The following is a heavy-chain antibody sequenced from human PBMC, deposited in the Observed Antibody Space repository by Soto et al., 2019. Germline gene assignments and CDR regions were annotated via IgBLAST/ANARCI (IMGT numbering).Heavy chain of an antibody. D-gene: IGHD2-15*01. Sequence: LSLSCAVSGFNVMRYWMTWGRQAPGKGLQWVANIKRDGSEKYYVDSVKGRFTISRDNADNLVFLDMNSLRVDDTATYYCARIVGGSSDYWGQGTLLTVSS. CDR2: IKRDGSEK. V-gene: IGHV3-7*03. CDR3: ARIVGGSSDY. CDR1: GFNVMRYW. J-gene: IGHJ4*02.